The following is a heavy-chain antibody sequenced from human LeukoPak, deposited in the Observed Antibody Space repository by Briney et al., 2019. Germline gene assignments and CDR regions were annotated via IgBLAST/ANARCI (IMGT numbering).Heavy chain of an antibody. J-gene: IGHJ4*02. Sequence: PSETLSLTCTVSGGSIGSFYWSWIRQPPGKGLEWMGYIYYSGSTNYNPSLKSRVTISVDTSKNQFSLKLSSVTAADTAVYYCARVAAKTVDYWGQGTLVTVSS. D-gene: IGHD2-15*01. CDR2: IYYSGST. V-gene: IGHV4-59*12. CDR1: GGSIGSFY. CDR3: ARVAAKTVDY.